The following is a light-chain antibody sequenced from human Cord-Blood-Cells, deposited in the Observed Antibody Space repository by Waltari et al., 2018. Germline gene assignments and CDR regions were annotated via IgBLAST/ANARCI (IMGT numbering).Light chain of an antibody. V-gene: IGKV1-39*01. Sequence: DIQMTQSPSPLSASVGDRVTITCRASQSISSYLNRYQQKPGKAPKLLIYAASSLQSGVPSRFSGSGSGTDFTLTISSLQPEDFATYYCQQSYSTPPTFGQGTKLEIK. CDR2: AAS. J-gene: IGKJ2*01. CDR1: QSISSY. CDR3: QQSYSTPPT.